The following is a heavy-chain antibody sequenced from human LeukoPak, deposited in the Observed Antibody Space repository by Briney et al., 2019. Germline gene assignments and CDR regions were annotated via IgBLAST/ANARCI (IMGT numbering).Heavy chain of an antibody. V-gene: IGHV1-2*02. CDR2: INPNSGGT. Sequence: ASVKVSCKASGYTFTGYYMHWVRQAPGQGLEWMGWINPNSGGTNYAQKFQGRVTMTRDTSISTAYMELSRLRSDDTAVYYCARERDDFWSGYPYWGQGTLVTVSS. D-gene: IGHD3-3*01. CDR1: GYTFTGYY. CDR3: ARERDDFWSGYPY. J-gene: IGHJ4*02.